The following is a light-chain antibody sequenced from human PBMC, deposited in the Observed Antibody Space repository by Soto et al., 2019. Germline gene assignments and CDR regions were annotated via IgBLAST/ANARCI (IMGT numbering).Light chain of an antibody. CDR3: QQYGSSQYT. CDR1: QSVSSSY. V-gene: IGKV3-20*01. CDR2: GAS. Sequence: EIVLTQSPGTLSLSPGERATLSCRASQSVSSSYLAWYQQKPGQAPRLLIYGASSRATGIPDRFSGSGSGTDFTVTISRLEPEYLAVYYCQQYGSSQYTFGQGTKVEIK. J-gene: IGKJ2*01.